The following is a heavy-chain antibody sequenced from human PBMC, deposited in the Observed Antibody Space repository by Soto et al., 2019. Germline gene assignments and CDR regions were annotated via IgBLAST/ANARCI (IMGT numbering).Heavy chain of an antibody. CDR1: GYTFTSYD. V-gene: IGHV1-8*01. J-gene: IGHJ6*03. CDR2: MNPNSGNT. Sequence: QVQLVQSGAEVKKPGASVKVSCKASGYTFTSYDINWVRQATGQGLEWMGWMNPNSGNTGYAQKFQGSVTLTRNTSISTAYMELSSLRSEDTAVYYCARGPGSWYYYYMDVWGKGTTVTVSS. CDR3: ARGPGSWYYYYMDV. D-gene: IGHD6-13*01.